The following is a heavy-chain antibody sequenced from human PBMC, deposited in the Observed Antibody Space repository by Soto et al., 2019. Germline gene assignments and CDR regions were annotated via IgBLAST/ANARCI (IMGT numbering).Heavy chain of an antibody. J-gene: IGHJ4*02. CDR1: GFTFSSYA. CDR2: ISGSGGST. D-gene: IGHD3-22*01. CDR3: AIYPNYYDSSAFSYFDY. Sequence: GGSLRLSCAASGFTFSSYAMSWVRQAPGKGLEWVSAISGSGGSTYYADSVKGRFTISRDNSKNTLYLQMNSLRAEDTAVYYCAIYPNYYDSSAFSYFDYWGQGTLVTVSS. V-gene: IGHV3-23*01.